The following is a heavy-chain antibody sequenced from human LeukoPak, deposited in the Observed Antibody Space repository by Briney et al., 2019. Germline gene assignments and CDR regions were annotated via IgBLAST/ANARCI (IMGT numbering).Heavy chain of an antibody. CDR1: GGSMSSYY. CDR3: ARDSGSYYSTDYYFDY. V-gene: IGHV4-59*01. CDR2: IYYSGST. J-gene: IGHJ4*02. D-gene: IGHD3-10*01. Sequence: SETLSLTCTVSGGSMSSYYWNWIRQPPGKGLEWIGYIYYSGSTNYNPSLKSRVTISVDPSKNQFSLELSSVTAADTAVYYCARDSGSYYSTDYYFDYWGQGTLVTVSS.